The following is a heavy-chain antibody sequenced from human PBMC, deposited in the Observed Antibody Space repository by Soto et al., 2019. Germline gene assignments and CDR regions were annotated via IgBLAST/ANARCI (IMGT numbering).Heavy chain of an antibody. CDR3: AIERTDGTRIDP. D-gene: IGHD2-2*01. V-gene: IGHV4-4*02. CDR2: MHNSGNI. CDR1: GAYVASDEW. Sequence: SETLSLTCAVSGAYVASDEWWNWVSQLPGKRLEWNGEMHNSGNINYNPSLKIRVTSSIFKFKNQFSVNLISLTASDTSVYYCAIERTDGTRIDPWSQGTLVTVSS. J-gene: IGHJ5*02.